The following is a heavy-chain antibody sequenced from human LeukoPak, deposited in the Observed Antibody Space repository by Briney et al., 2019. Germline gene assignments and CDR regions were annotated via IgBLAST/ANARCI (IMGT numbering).Heavy chain of an antibody. Sequence: PGGSLRLSCAASGFTFSSYWMGWVRQAPGEGLEGVANIKQDGSEKYYVDSVKGRFTISRDNAKNSLYLQMNSPRAEDTAVYYCARVRTSFYGMDVWGQGTTVTVSS. CDR2: IKQDGSEK. V-gene: IGHV3-7*01. J-gene: IGHJ6*02. CDR1: GFTFSSYW. D-gene: IGHD1-7*01. CDR3: ARVRTSFYGMDV.